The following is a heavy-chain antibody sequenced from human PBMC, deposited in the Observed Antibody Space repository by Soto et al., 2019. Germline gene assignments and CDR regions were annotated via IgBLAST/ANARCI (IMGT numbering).Heavy chain of an antibody. V-gene: IGHV3-30*18. D-gene: IGHD3-9*01. CDR2: ISYDGSKK. J-gene: IGHJ6*02. CDR3: AKVFYPFEVATYGMDV. CDR1: GFTFSLYG. Sequence: QVQLVESGGGVVQPGRSLRLSCAASGFTFSLYGMHWVRQTPGKGLEWMASISYDGSKKYYTDSVKGRFTISRDNSKNTLYLQVNSLGPEDTSVYYCAKVFYPFEVATYGMDVWGQGTTVTVSS.